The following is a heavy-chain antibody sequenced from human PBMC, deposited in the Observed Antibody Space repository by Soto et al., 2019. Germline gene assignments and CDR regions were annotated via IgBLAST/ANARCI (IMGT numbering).Heavy chain of an antibody. CDR1: GYTFTGYY. CDR3: ARDNYYDSSGYSPDLDY. Sequence: ASVKVSCKASGYTFTGYYMHWVRQAPGQGLEWMGWINPNSGGTNYAQKFQGRVTMTRDTSISTAYMELSRLRSDDTAVYYCARDNYYDSSGYSPDLDYWGQGTLVTVSS. J-gene: IGHJ4*02. CDR2: INPNSGGT. V-gene: IGHV1-2*02. D-gene: IGHD3-22*01.